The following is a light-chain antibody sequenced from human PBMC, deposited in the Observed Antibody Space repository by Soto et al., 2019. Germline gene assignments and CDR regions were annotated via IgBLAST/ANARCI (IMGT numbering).Light chain of an antibody. Sequence: DIQMTQSPTSLSASVGDRVTITCRASQGIRTFVAWYQQKPGKAPKLMIYAASTVQSGVPSRVSGSGAGTDFTLTINSLQPEDVATYSCQKYSSGPVFGPGTKVEIK. CDR2: AAS. CDR3: QKYSSGPV. J-gene: IGKJ3*01. CDR1: QGIRTF. V-gene: IGKV1-27*01.